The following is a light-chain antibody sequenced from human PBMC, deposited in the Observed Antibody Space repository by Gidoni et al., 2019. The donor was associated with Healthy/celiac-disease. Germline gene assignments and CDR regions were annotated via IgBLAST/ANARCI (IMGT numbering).Light chain of an antibody. V-gene: IGLV2-14*03. J-gene: IGLJ1*01. CDR3: SSYSSSSTYV. CDR2: DVS. CDR1: SSDVGGYNY. Sequence: QSALTQPAPVSGSPGQSITISCTGTSSDVGGYNYVSWYQQHPGKAPKLMIYDVSNRPSGVSNRFSGSKSGNTASLTISGLQAEDEADYYCSSYSSSSTYVFATGTKVTVL.